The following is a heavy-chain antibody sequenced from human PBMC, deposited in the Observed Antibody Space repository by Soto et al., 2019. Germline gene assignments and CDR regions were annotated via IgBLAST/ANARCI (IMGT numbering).Heavy chain of an antibody. D-gene: IGHD2-15*01. CDR1: GGSISSYY. V-gene: IGHV4-59*01. Sequence: SETLSLTCTVCGGSISSYYWSWIRQPPGKGLEWIGYIYYSGSTNYNPSLKSRVTISVDTSKNQFSLKLSSVTAADTAVYYCARDSRVVVAAYSLLGMDVWGQGTTVTVSS. J-gene: IGHJ6*02. CDR2: IYYSGST. CDR3: ARDSRVVVAAYSLLGMDV.